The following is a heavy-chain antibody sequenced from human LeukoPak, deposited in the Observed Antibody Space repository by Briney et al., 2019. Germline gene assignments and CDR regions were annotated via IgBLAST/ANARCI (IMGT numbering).Heavy chain of an antibody. J-gene: IGHJ4*02. CDR3: AKDDGLAAAGTSFDY. V-gene: IGHV3-23*01. CDR2: ISGGGAYT. CDR1: GFTFSNYA. D-gene: IGHD6-13*01. Sequence: GGSLRLSCAASGFTFSNYAMSWVRQAPGKGLEWVSAISGGGAYTYYADSVKGRLTISRDNSKNTLYLQMNSLRAEDTAVYYCAKDDGLAAAGTSFDYWGQGTLVTVSS.